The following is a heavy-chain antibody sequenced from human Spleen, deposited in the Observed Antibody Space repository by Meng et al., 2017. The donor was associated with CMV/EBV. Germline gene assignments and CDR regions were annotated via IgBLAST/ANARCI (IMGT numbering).Heavy chain of an antibody. CDR2: INPDSGGT. CDR3: ARGYPGITSAGLGAWDP. V-gene: IGHV1-2*02. CDR1: TFNAYN. D-gene: IGHD6-13*01. J-gene: IGHJ5*02. Sequence: TFNAYNSHWVRQAPGQGLEWMGWINPDSGGTKCAQKFEGRVTMTRDTSISTAYMELSRLTSDDTAMYYCARGYPGITSAGLGAWDPWGQGTLVTVSS.